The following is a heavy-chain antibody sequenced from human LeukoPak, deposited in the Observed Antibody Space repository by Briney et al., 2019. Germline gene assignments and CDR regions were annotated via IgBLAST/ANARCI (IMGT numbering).Heavy chain of an antibody. CDR2: ISSSSSYI. CDR3: ASQRGYVWGSYPTDY. J-gene: IGHJ4*02. D-gene: IGHD3-16*01. Sequence: GGSLRLSCAASGFTFSSYSMNWVRQAPGKGLEWVSSISSSSSYIYYADSVKGRFTISRDDSRNTLYLQMNSLRAEDTAVYYCASQRGYVWGSYPTDYWGQGTLVTVSS. CDR1: GFTFSSYS. V-gene: IGHV3-21*01.